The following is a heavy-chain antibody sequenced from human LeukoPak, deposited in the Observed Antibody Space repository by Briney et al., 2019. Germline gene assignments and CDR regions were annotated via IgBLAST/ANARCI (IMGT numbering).Heavy chain of an antibody. V-gene: IGHV4-34*01. CDR1: GGSFSGYY. CDR3: ARNEGQQLSRSLFYP. CDR2: INHSGST. D-gene: IGHD6-13*01. Sequence: PSETLSLMCAVYGGSFSGYYWSWIRQPPGKGLEWIGEINHSGSTNYNPSLKSRVTISVDTSKNQFSLKLSSVTAADTAVYYCARNEGQQLSRSLFYPWGEGTLGTVSS. J-gene: IGHJ5*01.